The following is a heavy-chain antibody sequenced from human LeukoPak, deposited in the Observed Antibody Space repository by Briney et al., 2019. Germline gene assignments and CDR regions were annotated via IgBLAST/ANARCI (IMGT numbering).Heavy chain of an antibody. CDR1: EYSFPTYW. Sequence: GESLKISCKTSEYSFPTYWIAWVRQMPGKGLECMGIIYPGDSDTRYSPSFQGQVTISADKSISTAYLPWSSLKASDTAMYYCARTLGLVGGGGPFDFWGQGTLVTVSS. CDR3: ARTLGLVGGGGPFDF. J-gene: IGHJ4*02. CDR2: IYPGDSDT. V-gene: IGHV5-51*01. D-gene: IGHD2-15*01.